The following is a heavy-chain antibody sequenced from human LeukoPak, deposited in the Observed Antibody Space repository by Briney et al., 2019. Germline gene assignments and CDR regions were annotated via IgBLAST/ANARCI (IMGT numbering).Heavy chain of an antibody. CDR1: GFTFDDYA. D-gene: IGHD3-22*01. Sequence: GGSLRLSCAASGFTFDDYAMHWVRQAPGKGLEWVSGISWNSGSIGYADSVKGRFTISRDNSKNTLYLQMNSLRAEDTAVYYCAKDGPGSSGYHNYFDYWGQGTLVTVSS. V-gene: IGHV3-9*01. CDR2: ISWNSGSI. CDR3: AKDGPGSSGYHNYFDY. J-gene: IGHJ4*02.